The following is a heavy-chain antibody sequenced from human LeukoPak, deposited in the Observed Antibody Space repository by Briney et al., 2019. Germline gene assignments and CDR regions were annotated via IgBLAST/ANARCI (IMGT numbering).Heavy chain of an antibody. Sequence: ASVKVSCKASGYTFTSYYMHWVRQAPGQGLEWMGIINPSGGSTSYAQKFQGRVTMTRDTSTSTVYMELSSLRSEDTAVYYCARVSYWTGPSLDYYYCYMDVWGKGTTVTVSS. J-gene: IGHJ6*03. CDR2: INPSGGST. CDR3: ARVSYWTGPSLDYYYCYMDV. D-gene: IGHD2-8*02. V-gene: IGHV1-46*03. CDR1: GYTFTSYY.